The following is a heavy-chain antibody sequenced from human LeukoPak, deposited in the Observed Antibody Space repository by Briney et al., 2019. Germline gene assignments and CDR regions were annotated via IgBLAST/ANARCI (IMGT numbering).Heavy chain of an antibody. CDR1: GGSISSGGFW. CDR3: ARGGGGYSWYFDL. CDR2: IYYSGST. D-gene: IGHD5-12*01. Sequence: PSETLSLTCTVSGGSISSGGFWWSCIRQHPGKGLEWMGYIYYSGSTYSNPSLKSRVTMSVDTSKNQFSLRLSSVTAVDTAVYYCARGGGGYSWYFDLWGRGTLVTVSS. V-gene: IGHV4-31*03. J-gene: IGHJ2*01.